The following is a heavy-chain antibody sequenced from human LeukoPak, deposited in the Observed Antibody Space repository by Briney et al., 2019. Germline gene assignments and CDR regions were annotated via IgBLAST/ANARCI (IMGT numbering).Heavy chain of an antibody. D-gene: IGHD6-19*01. CDR2: FDPEDGET. J-gene: IGHJ1*01. CDR1: GYTLTELP. CDR3: ATDSSGWYRGYFQH. Sequence: ASVKVSCKVSGYTLTELPMHWVRQAPGKGLEWMGGFDPEDGETIYAQKFQGRVTMTEDTSTDTAYMELSSLRSEDTAVYYCATDSSGWYRGYFQHWGQGTLVTVSS. V-gene: IGHV1-24*01.